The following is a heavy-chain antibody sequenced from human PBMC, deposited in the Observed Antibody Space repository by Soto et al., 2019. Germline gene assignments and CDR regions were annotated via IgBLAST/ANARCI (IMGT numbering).Heavy chain of an antibody. Sequence: EVQLVESGGGLVKPGGSLRLSCAASGFTFSNAWMSWVRQAPGKGLEWVGRIKSKTDGGTTDYAAPVKGRFTISRDDSKNTLYLQMNSLKTEDTAVYYCTTRSKEEGYYYYYMDVWGKGTTVTVSS. CDR3: TTRSKEEGYYYYYMDV. J-gene: IGHJ6*03. CDR2: IKSKTDGGTT. CDR1: GFTFSNAW. V-gene: IGHV3-15*01.